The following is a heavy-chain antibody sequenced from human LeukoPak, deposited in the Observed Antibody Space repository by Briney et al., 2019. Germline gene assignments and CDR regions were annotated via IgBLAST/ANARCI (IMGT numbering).Heavy chain of an antibody. CDR2: ITSGGST. Sequence: GGSLRLSCAASGFTFSSYAMSWVRQAPGKGLEWVSGITSGGSTYKVDSVKGRFTISRDNSKNTLYLQMNSLRAEDTAVYYCAKEASRGFDIWGQGTMVTVSS. D-gene: IGHD6-6*01. J-gene: IGHJ3*02. CDR1: GFTFSSYA. V-gene: IGHV3-23*01. CDR3: AKEASRGFDI.